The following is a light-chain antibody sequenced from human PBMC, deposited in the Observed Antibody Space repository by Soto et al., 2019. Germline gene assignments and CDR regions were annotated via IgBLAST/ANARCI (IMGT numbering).Light chain of an antibody. CDR3: QQSYSTPPT. J-gene: IGKJ2*01. CDR2: WAS. V-gene: IGKV4-1*01. CDR1: QSVLYSSNNKNY. Sequence: DIVMTQSPDSLAVSLGERATINCKSSQSVLYSSNNKNYLAWYQQKPGQPPKLLIYWASTRESGVPDRFSGSGYGTDFTLTISSLQAEDVAVYYCQQSYSTPPTFGQGTKLEIK.